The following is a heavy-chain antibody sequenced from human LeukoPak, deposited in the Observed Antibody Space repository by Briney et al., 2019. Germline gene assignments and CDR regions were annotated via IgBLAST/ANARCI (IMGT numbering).Heavy chain of an antibody. CDR2: MYSRGGT. Sequence: PSETLSLTCSVSGGSFSSGSYYWSWIRKPAGKGLEWVGRMYSRGGTDYNASLKSRLTISVDTSKNEMSLKLNSVTAADTAVYYCAREGPGRSGSHDYWGQGTLVTVSS. J-gene: IGHJ4*02. CDR3: AREGPGRSGSHDY. D-gene: IGHD2-15*01. CDR1: GGSFSSGSYY. V-gene: IGHV4-61*02.